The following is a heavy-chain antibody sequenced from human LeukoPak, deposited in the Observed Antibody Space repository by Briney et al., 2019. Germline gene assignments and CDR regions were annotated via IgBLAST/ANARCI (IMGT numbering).Heavy chain of an antibody. CDR2: IYYSGST. V-gene: IGHV4-39*01. Sequence: SETLSLTCTVSGGSISSSSYSWGWIRQPPGKGLEWIGSIYYSGSTYYNPSLKSRVTISVDTSKNQFSLKLSSVTAADTAVYYCARIMLYYESRDYTYYFDYWGQGTLVTVSS. CDR1: GGSISSSSYS. J-gene: IGHJ4*02. CDR3: ARIMLYYESRDYTYYFDY. D-gene: IGHD3-22*01.